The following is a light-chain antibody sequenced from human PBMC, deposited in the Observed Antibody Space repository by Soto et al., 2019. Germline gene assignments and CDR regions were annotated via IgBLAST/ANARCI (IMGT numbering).Light chain of an antibody. J-gene: IGKJ1*01. CDR3: HQYNYWPPET. CDR2: GAS. V-gene: IGKV3-15*01. CDR1: QSVSTD. Sequence: EIVLTQSPATLSLSPGERATLSCRASQSVSTDLAWYQQKPGRAPRLLIFGASTRATGIPARFSGSGSGTEFILTISSLQSEDSAVYYCHQYNYWPPETFGQGTKVDIK.